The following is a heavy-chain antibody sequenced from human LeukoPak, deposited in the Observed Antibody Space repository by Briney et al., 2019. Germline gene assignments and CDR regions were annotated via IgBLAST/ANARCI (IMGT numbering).Heavy chain of an antibody. V-gene: IGHV3-7*01. J-gene: IGHJ4*02. Sequence: GGSLRLSCAAPGFTFSSYWMSWVRQAPGKGLEWVANIKQDGSEKYYVDSVKGRFTISRDNAKNSLSLQMNSLRAEDTAVYYCARGFPYYYDTSGYFFDYWGQGTLVTVSS. CDR1: GFTFSSYW. CDR2: IKQDGSEK. CDR3: ARGFPYYYDTSGYFFDY. D-gene: IGHD3-22*01.